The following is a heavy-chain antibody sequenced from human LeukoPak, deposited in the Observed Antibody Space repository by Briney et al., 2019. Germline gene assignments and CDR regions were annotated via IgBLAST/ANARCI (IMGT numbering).Heavy chain of an antibody. CDR3: ARLIVGATTKIYYFDY. J-gene: IGHJ4*02. Sequence: KPSETLSLTCTVSGYSISSGYYWGWIRQPPGKGLEWIGSIYHSGSTYYNPSLKSRVTISVDTSKNQFSLKLSSVTAADTAVYYCARLIVGATTKIYYFDYWGQGTLSPSPQ. CDR2: IYHSGST. CDR1: GYSISSGYY. V-gene: IGHV4-38-2*02. D-gene: IGHD1-26*01.